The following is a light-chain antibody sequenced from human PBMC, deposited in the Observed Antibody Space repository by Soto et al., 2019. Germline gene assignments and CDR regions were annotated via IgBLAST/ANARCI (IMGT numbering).Light chain of an antibody. V-gene: IGLV2-14*01. J-gene: IGLJ2*01. CDR3: SSYRSSNTLL. CDR1: SSDVDDYDY. CDR2: EVS. Sequence: QSALTQPASVSGSPGQSITISCTGTSSDVDDYDYVSWYQQYAGKAPKMMIYEVSNRPSGVSNRFSGSKSGNTASLTISGLQAEDEADYYCSSYRSSNTLLFGGGTKVTVL.